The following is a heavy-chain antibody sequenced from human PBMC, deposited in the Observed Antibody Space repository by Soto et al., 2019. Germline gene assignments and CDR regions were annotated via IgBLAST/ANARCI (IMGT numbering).Heavy chain of an antibody. CDR1: GYSFTSYW. J-gene: IGHJ6*02. V-gene: IGHV5-10-1*01. CDR3: VRRRTAARLHYYYYGMDV. CDR2: IDPSDSYT. D-gene: IGHD6-6*01. Sequence: GESLKISCKGSGYSFTSYWISWVRQMPVKGLEWMGRIDPSDSYTNYSPSFQGHVTISADKSISTAYLQWSSLKASDTAMYYCVRRRTAARLHYYYYGMDVWRQGTTVTV.